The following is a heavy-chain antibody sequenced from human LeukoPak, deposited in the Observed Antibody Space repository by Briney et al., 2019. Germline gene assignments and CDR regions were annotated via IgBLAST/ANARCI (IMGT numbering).Heavy chain of an antibody. CDR2: IYSGGST. V-gene: IGHV3-53*01. CDR1: GFTVSSNY. J-gene: IGHJ3*02. D-gene: IGHD5-12*01. CDR3: ARVIVAAAHDAFDI. Sequence: PGGSLRLSCTASGFTVSSNYMSWVRQAPGEGLEWVSIIYSGGSTYYADSMKGRFTISRDNSKNTLYLQMNSLRAEDTAVYYCARVIVAAAHDAFDIWDQGTMVTVSS.